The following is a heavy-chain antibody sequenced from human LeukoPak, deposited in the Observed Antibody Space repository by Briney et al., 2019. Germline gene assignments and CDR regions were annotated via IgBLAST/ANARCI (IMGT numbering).Heavy chain of an antibody. Sequence: SETLSLTCTVSGGSISSSSYYWGWIRQPPGKGLKWIGSIYYSGSTYYNPSLKSRVTISVDTSKNQFSLKLSSVTAADTAVYYCASHPSDGNGLGAFDIWGQGTMVTVSS. J-gene: IGHJ3*02. V-gene: IGHV4-39*01. CDR2: IYYSGST. D-gene: IGHD3-16*01. CDR3: ASHPSDGNGLGAFDI. CDR1: GGSISSSSYY.